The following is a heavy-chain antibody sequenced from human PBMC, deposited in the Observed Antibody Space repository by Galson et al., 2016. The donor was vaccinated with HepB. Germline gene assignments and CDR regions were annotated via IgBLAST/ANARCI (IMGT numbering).Heavy chain of an antibody. D-gene: IGHD2/OR15-2a*01. CDR3: ARHSPGNRAHWYFDL. CDR1: GYSFTNYW. J-gene: IGHJ2*01. Sequence: QSGAEVKKPGESLKISCKGSGYSFTNYWIGWVRQMPGKGLEWMGIIWPGDSDTRYSPSFQGQVTISVDKSINTAYLQWSSLKASDTAIYFCARHSPGNRAHWYFDLWGRGTLLTVSS. V-gene: IGHV5-51*01. CDR2: IWPGDSDT.